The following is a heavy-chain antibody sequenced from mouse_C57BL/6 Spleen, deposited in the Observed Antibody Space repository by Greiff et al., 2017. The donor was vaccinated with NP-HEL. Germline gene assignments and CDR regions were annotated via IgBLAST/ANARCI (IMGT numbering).Heavy chain of an antibody. CDR2: INPSSGYT. CDR1: GYTFTSYW. CDR3: ARPKTAQATYYAMDY. Sequence: QVHVKQSGAELAKPGASVKLSCKASGYTFTSYWMHWVKQRPGQGLEWIGYINPSSGYTKYNQKFKDKATLTADKSSSTAYMQLSSLNYEDSACYYCARPKTAQATYYAMDYWGQGTSVTVSS. V-gene: IGHV1-7*01. J-gene: IGHJ4*01. D-gene: IGHD3-2*02.